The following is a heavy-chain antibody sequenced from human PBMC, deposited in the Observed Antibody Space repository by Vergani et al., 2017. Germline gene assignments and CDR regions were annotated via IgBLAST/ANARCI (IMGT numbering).Heavy chain of an antibody. V-gene: IGHV3-23*03. D-gene: IGHD4/OR15-4a*01. J-gene: IGHJ4*02. CDR3: AKGAGPNYSNYLYY. CDR2: IYSGGSRT. Sequence: EVQLLESGGGLVQPGGSLRLSCAASGFTFSSYAMRWVRQAPGKGLEWVSVIYSGGSRTYYADSVKGRFTISRDNSKTPLYLQMNSLTAEDTSVYYCAKGAGPNYSNYLYYWGQGTLVTVSS. CDR1: GFTFSSYA.